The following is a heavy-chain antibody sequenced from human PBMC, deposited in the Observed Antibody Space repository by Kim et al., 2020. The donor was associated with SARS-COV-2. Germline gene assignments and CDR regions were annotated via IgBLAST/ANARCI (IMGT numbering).Heavy chain of an antibody. CDR3: ARDRGSSSWYNRYNWFDP. V-gene: IGHV3-21*01. Sequence: GGSLRLSCAASGFTFSRYSMNWVRQAPGKGLEWVSSISSSSSYIYYADSVKGRFTISRDNAKNPLYLQMNSLRAEDTAVYYCARDRGSSSWYNRYNWFDPWGQGTLVTVSS. D-gene: IGHD6-13*01. CDR1: GFTFSRYS. CDR2: ISSSSSYI. J-gene: IGHJ5*02.